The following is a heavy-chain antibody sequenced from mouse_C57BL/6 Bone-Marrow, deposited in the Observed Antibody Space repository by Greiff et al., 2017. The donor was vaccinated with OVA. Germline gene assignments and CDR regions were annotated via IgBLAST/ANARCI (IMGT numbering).Heavy chain of an antibody. CDR2: INYDGSST. CDR1: GFTFSDYY. J-gene: IGHJ2*01. Sequence: EVKLMESEGGLVQPGSSMKLSCTASGFTFSDYYMAWVRQVPEKGLEWVANINYDGSSTYYLDSLKSRFIISRDNAKNILYLQMSSLKSEDTATYYCARLDGYYGSDYWGQGTTLTVSS. V-gene: IGHV5-16*01. CDR3: ARLDGYYGSDY. D-gene: IGHD2-3*01.